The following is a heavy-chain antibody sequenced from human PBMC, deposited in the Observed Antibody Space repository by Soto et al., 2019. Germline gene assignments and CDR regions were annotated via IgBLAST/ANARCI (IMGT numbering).Heavy chain of an antibody. CDR1: GGSISSGGYY. CDR2: ISYSGNT. CDR3: ARSRRDYGDYFDY. Sequence: QVQLQESGPGLVKPSQTLSLTCTVSGGSISSGGYYWAWIRQHPGKGLEWIGYISYSGNTYYNPSLEKRLTISLDTSKNQFSLELSSVPGADTAVYYCARSRRDYGDYFDYWGQGTLVTVSS. J-gene: IGHJ4*02. V-gene: IGHV4-31*03. D-gene: IGHD4-17*01.